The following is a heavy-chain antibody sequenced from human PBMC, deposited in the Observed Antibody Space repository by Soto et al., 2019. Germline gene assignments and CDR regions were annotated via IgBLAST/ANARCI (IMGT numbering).Heavy chain of an antibody. D-gene: IGHD1-26*01. CDR2: IWYDGSNK. CDR1: GFTFSSYG. Sequence: GGSLRLSCAASGFTFSSYGMHWVRQAPGKGLEWVAVIWYDGSNKFYADSVKGRFTISRDNSKNTLYLQMNSLRAEDTAVYYCARATYSGSYLGNAFDIWGQGTMVTGSS. V-gene: IGHV3-33*01. CDR3: ARATYSGSYLGNAFDI. J-gene: IGHJ3*02.